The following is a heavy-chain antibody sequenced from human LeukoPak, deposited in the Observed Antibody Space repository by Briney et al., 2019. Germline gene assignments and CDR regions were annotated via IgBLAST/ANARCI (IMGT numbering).Heavy chain of an antibody. J-gene: IGHJ4*02. D-gene: IGHD6-19*01. CDR1: GFTFSSYA. CDR3: ARVLVVSGWTNIDY. Sequence: PGGSLRLSCAASGFTFSSYAMHWVRQAPGKALEWVSFIWYDGSNKYYADSVKGRFTISRDNSKNTLYLQMNSLRAEDTAVYYCARVLVVSGWTNIDYWGQGTLVTVSS. CDR2: IWYDGSNK. V-gene: IGHV3-33*01.